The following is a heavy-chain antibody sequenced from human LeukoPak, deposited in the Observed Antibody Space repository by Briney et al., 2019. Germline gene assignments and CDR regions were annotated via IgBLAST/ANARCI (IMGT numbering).Heavy chain of an antibody. CDR3: ASFGIYYDSSGPAYGFDP. J-gene: IGHJ5*02. CDR1: GYTFTSYG. CDR2: ISAYNGNT. V-gene: IGHV1-18*01. D-gene: IGHD3-22*01. Sequence: ASVKVSCKASGYTFTSYGISWVRQAPGQGLEWMGWISAYNGNTNYAQKLQGRVTMTTDTSTSTAYMELRSLRSDDTAVYYCASFGIYYDSSGPAYGFDPWGQGTQVTVSS.